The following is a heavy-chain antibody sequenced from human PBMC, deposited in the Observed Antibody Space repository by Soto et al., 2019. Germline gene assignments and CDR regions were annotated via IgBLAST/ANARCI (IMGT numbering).Heavy chain of an antibody. D-gene: IGHD2-15*01. V-gene: IGHV5-51*01. CDR3: GRFGIGGSRGVTYFVAFHYYGMDV. CDR2: IFPGDSDI. Sequence: GESLKISCKVSGYSFSNYWIGWVRQMPGKGLEWMGIIFPGDSDIKYSPSFQGQVTISADKSISTAHLQWSSLKASDTATYYSGRFGIGGSRGVTYFVAFHYYGMDVWGQGTTVTVSS. CDR1: GYSFSNYW. J-gene: IGHJ6*02.